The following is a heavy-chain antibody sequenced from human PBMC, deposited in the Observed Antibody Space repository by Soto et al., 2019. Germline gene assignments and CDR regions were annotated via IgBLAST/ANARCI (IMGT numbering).Heavy chain of an antibody. V-gene: IGHV4-4*01. CDR3: AREIVTAGGNNYFDP. J-gene: IGHJ5*02. D-gene: IGHD2-21*02. CDR2: VYHTGDT. Sequence: ETLSLTCGVSGGTVASSHWWSWVRQSPGGGLEWIGNVYHTGDTNFNPSLQSRVTISVDKSNNQFSLRLNSLTAADTAVYFCAREIVTAGGNNYFDPWGPGTLVTVSS. CDR1: GGTVASSHW.